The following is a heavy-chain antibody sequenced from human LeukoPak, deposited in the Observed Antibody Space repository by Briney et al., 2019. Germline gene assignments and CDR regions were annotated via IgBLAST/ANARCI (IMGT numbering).Heavy chain of an antibody. D-gene: IGHD3-3*01. J-gene: IGHJ4*02. CDR1: GFTFSRCG. CDR3: ARGSEWSSGVSDY. CDR2: ISGSSTNI. Sequence: PGGFLRLSCAASGFTFSRCGMNWVRQAPGKGLEWVSSISGSSTNIYYADSVKGRFTISRDNAKNSLYLQMNSLRAEDTAVYYCARGSEWSSGVSDYWGQGTLVTVSS. V-gene: IGHV3-21*01.